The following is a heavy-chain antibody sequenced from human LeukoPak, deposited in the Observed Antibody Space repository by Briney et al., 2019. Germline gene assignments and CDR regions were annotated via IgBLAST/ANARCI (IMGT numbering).Heavy chain of an antibody. CDR2: ISGSGSST. CDR3: AKDTVAVAALFDP. J-gene: IGHJ5*02. CDR1: GFTFSSYA. V-gene: IGHV3-23*01. D-gene: IGHD6-19*01. Sequence: GGSLRLSCAASGFTFSSYAMSWVRQAPGKGLEWLSSISGSGSSTYYANSVKGRFTTSRDNSKNTLYLQMNSLTAEDTAVYYCAKDTVAVAALFDPWGQGTLVTVSS.